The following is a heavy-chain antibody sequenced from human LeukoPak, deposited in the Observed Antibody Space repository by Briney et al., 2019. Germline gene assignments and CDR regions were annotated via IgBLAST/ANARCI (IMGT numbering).Heavy chain of an antibody. CDR3: ARAMELMVYAPNWFDP. V-gene: IGHV4-39*07. D-gene: IGHD2-8*01. J-gene: IGHJ5*02. CDR2: IYDSGST. Sequence: SETLSLTCIVSGASISNSSYYWGWIRQSPGKGLEWIGSIYDSGSTYYNPSLKSRVTISVDTSKNQFSLKLSSVTAADTAVYYCARAMELMVYAPNWFDPWGQGTLVTVSS. CDR1: GASISNSSYY.